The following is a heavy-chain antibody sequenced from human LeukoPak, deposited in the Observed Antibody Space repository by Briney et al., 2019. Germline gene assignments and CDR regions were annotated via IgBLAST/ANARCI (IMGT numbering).Heavy chain of an antibody. CDR2: IYTSGST. J-gene: IGHJ2*01. CDR1: GGSISSYY. V-gene: IGHV4-4*09. D-gene: IGHD3-10*01. CDR3: ARSPGLLPTPNWYFDL. Sequence: PSETLSLTCTVSGGSISSYYWSWIRQPPGKGLEWIGYIYTSGSTNYNPSLKSRVTISVDTSKNQFSLKLSSVTAADTAVYYCARSPGLLPTPNWYFDLWGRGTLVTVSS.